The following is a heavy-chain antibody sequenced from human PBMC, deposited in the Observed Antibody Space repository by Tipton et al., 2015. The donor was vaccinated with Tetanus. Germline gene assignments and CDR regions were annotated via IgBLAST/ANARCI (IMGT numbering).Heavy chain of an antibody. J-gene: IGHJ3*02. CDR2: ISSSSRYI. V-gene: IGHV3-21*04. Sequence: SLRLSCAASGFTLSRYTLNWVRQAPGKGLEWVSSISSSSRYIYYADSVKGRFTISRDNAKNSLYLQMISLRAEDTAVYYCAKRLSNVRMTRGAFDIWGQGTMVTVSS. D-gene: IGHD2/OR15-2a*01. CDR3: AKRLSNVRMTRGAFDI. CDR1: GFTLSRYT.